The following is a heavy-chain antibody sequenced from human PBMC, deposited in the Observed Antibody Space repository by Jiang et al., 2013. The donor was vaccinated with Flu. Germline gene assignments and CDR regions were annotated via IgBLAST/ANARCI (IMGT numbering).Heavy chain of an antibody. J-gene: IGHJ4*02. CDR3: ARQGCEGTSCHTIDY. Sequence: ISCKGSGYSFTNYWIGWVRQMPGKGLEWMGIIYPGDSDARYSPSLQGQVTISADKSISTAYLQWSSLKASDTAIYYCARQGCEGTSCHTIDYWGQGALVTVSS. CDR1: GYSFTNYW. V-gene: IGHV5-51*01. CDR2: IYPGDSDA. D-gene: IGHD2-2*02.